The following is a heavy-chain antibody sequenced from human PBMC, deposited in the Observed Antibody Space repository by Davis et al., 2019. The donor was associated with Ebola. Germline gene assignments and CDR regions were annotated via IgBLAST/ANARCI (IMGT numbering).Heavy chain of an antibody. CDR1: GGSISSYY. V-gene: IGHV4-39*01. J-gene: IGHJ4*02. Sequence: SETLSLTCTVSGGSISSYYWGWIRQPPGKGLAWIGSIYYSGSTYYNPSLKSRVTISVDTSKNQFSLKLSSVTAADTAVYYCASIITMIVVYWGQGTLVTVSS. CDR3: ASIITMIVVY. CDR2: IYYSGST. D-gene: IGHD3-22*01.